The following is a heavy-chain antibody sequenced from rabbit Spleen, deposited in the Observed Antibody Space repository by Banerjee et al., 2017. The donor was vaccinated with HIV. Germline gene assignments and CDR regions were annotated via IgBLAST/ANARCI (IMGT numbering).Heavy chain of an antibody. D-gene: IGHD2-1*01. CDR1: GFSFSNKA. CDR2: INAVTGKA. J-gene: IGHJ4*01. V-gene: IGHV1S47*01. CDR3: ARDLTSVIGWNFNL. Sequence: QEQLVESGGGLVRPEGSLKLSCTASGFSFSNKAVMCWVRQAPGKGLQWIACINAVTGKAVYATWAKGRFTITRSTSLNTVTLQLNSLTAADTATYFCARDLTSVIGWNFNLWGPGTLVTVS.